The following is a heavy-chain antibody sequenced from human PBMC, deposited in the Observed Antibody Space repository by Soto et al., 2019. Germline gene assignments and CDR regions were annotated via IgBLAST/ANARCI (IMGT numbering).Heavy chain of an antibody. CDR2: IRSKANSYAT. J-gene: IGHJ4*02. Sequence: GGSLRLSCAASGFTFSGSAMHWVRQASGKGLEWVGRIRSKANSYATAYAASVKGRFTISRDDSKNTAYLQMNSLKTEDTAVYYCTRGGIYDFWSGSVEPTTFGDYWGQGTLVTVSS. V-gene: IGHV3-73*01. CDR3: TRGGIYDFWSGSVEPTTFGDY. CDR1: GFTFSGSA. D-gene: IGHD3-3*01.